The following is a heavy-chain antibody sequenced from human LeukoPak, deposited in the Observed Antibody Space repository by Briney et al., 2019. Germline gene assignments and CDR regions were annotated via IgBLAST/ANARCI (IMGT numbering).Heavy chain of an antibody. CDR1: GYSFTSYY. CDR3: AKEGKNYDSSGYYFDF. J-gene: IGHJ4*02. D-gene: IGHD3-22*01. V-gene: IGHV1-46*01. Sequence: ASVKVSCKASGYSFTSYYIHYVRQAPGQGLEGMGILNPSDGTTSYAQNFEGRVTMTRDMSTSTVYMQLSSLRSEDTAVYYCAKEGKNYDSSGYYFDFWGQGTLVTVSS. CDR2: LNPSDGTT.